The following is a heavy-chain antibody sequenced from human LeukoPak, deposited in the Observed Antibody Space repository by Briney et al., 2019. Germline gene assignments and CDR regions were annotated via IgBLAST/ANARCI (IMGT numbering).Heavy chain of an antibody. V-gene: IGHV1-2*02. J-gene: IGHJ4*02. CDR1: GYTFPIYY. Sequence: ASVKVSCKASGYTFPIYYMHWVRQAPRQGLEWMGWINPNSGGTNYAQKFQGRVTMTRDTSISTAYMELSSLRSDDSAVYYCARDDYGDYPKFDQWGQGTLVTVSS. D-gene: IGHD4-17*01. CDR3: ARDDYGDYPKFDQ. CDR2: INPNSGGT.